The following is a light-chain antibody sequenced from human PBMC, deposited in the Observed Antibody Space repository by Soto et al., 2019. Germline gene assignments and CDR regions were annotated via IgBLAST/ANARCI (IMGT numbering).Light chain of an antibody. V-gene: IGKV1-27*01. CDR2: SAS. J-gene: IGKJ1*01. CDR3: QKYDSAPRT. CDR1: QGINNY. Sequence: DIQMTQSPSSLSASVGDSVTNTCRASQGINNYLAWYQQKPGKVPVLLIYSASTLKPGIPSRFSGSGAGTDFTLTISSLQPEDFATYYCQKYDSAPRTFGQGTKVDIK.